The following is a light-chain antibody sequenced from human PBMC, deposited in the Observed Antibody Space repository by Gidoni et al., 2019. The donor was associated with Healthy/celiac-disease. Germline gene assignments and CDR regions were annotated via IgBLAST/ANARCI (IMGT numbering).Light chain of an antibody. CDR1: QGISSY. J-gene: IGKJ3*01. CDR3: QQYYSYPFT. Sequence: AIRMTQSPSSFSASTGDRVTITCRASQGISSYLAWYQQKPGKAPKLLIYAASTLQSGGPSRFSGSGSGTDFTLTISCLQSEDFATYYCQQYYSYPFTFXPXTKVDIK. CDR2: AAS. V-gene: IGKV1-8*01.